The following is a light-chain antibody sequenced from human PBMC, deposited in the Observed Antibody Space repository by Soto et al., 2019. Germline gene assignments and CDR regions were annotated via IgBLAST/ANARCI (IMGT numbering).Light chain of an antibody. CDR3: GTWEDSRGGNYV. J-gene: IGLJ1*01. CDR1: SSNIGDNY. V-gene: IGLV1-51*01. Sequence: QSVLTQPPSVSAAPGQQVTISCSGSSSNIGDNYLSWYQHLPGTAPKLVVYDNDRRPSGIPGRFSGSKSGTSATLVITGLQTGDEDDYYCGTWEDSRGGNYVFGTGTKVTVL. CDR2: DND.